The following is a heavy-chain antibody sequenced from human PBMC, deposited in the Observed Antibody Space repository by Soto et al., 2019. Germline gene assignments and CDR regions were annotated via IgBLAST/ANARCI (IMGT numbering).Heavy chain of an antibody. D-gene: IGHD4-17*01. J-gene: IGHJ5*02. Sequence: PAESLTIFCEVSGDTFPIFCIGCVLQMPGKGLEWIGSIYPRDSDIRYSPSLQGQVTISADKSISTAYLQWSSLKAADTAIYYCARHGFYGDYSSNYFDPWGQGTMVTVSS. CDR3: ARHGFYGDYSSNYFDP. CDR2: IYPRDSDI. V-gene: IGHV5-51*01. CDR1: GDTFPIFC.